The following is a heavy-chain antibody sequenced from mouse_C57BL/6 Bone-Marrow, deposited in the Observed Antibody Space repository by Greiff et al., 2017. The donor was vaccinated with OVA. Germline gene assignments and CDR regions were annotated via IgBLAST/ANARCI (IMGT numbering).Heavy chain of an antibody. CDR3: GGDYDYDAGRFYYAMDY. D-gene: IGHD2-4*01. Sequence: VQLKQSGAELVKPGASVKLSCTASGFNIKDYYMHWVKQRTEQGLEWIGRIDPEDGETKYAPKFQGKATITADTSSNTAYLQLSSLTSEDTAVYYCGGDYDYDAGRFYYAMDYWGQGTSVTVSS. V-gene: IGHV14-2*01. CDR1: GFNIKDYY. J-gene: IGHJ4*01. CDR2: IDPEDGET.